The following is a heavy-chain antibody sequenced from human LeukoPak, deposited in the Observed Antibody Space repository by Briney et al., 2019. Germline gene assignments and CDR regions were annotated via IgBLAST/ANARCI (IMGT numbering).Heavy chain of an antibody. CDR3: AREDGGAEDAFDI. D-gene: IGHD4-23*01. J-gene: IGHJ3*02. CDR1: GYTFTSYG. Sequence: ASVKVSCKASGYTFTSYGISWVRQAPGQGLEWMGGIIPIFGTANYAQKFQGRVTITADESTSTAYMELSSLRSEDTAVYYCAREDGGAEDAFDIWGQGTMVTVSS. CDR2: IIPIFGTA. V-gene: IGHV1-69*13.